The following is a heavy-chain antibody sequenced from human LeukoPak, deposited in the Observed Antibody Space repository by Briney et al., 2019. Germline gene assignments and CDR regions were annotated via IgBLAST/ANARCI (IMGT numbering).Heavy chain of an antibody. V-gene: IGHV3-9*01. CDR2: ISWNSGTI. CDR1: GFIFNNYA. D-gene: IGHD5-12*01. Sequence: GGSLRLSCAGSGFIFNNYAMHWVRQPPGKGLEWVSGISWNSGTIDYADSVRGRFTISRDNAKNSLYLQMNSLRAEDTAVYYCASSTSGYDLEDYWGQGTLVTVSS. J-gene: IGHJ4*02. CDR3: ASSTSGYDLEDY.